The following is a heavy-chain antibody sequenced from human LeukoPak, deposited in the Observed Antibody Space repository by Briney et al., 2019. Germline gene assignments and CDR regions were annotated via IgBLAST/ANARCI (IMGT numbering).Heavy chain of an antibody. CDR3: DAYDY. CDR1: GFTFSSYA. J-gene: IGHJ4*02. V-gene: IGHV3-23*01. CDR2: ISGSGGGR. D-gene: IGHD2-21*01. Sequence: GRSLRLSCAASGFTFSSYAMSWVRHTPEKGLERVATISGSGGGRYYADAVRGRFTISRDNAKNSLYLQMNCLRAEDTAVYYCDAYDYWGQGTLVSVSS.